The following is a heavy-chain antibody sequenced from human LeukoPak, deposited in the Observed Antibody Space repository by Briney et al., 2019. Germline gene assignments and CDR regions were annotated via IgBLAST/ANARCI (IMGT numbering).Heavy chain of an antibody. CDR2: ISGSGST. J-gene: IGHJ4*02. D-gene: IGHD5-18*01. Sequence: GGTLRLSCAASGFTFSSYAMNWVRQAPGKGLEWVSAISGSGSTYYADSVKGRFTISRDNSKNTLYLQMNSLRAEDTAVYYCAKVAGYSYVGVYYFDYWGQGTLVTVSS. V-gene: IGHV3-23*01. CDR3: AKVAGYSYVGVYYFDY. CDR1: GFTFSSYA.